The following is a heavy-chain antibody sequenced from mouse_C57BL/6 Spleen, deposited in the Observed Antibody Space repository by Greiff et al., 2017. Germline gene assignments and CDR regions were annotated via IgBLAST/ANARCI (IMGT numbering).Heavy chain of an antibody. CDR3: ARPTDY. J-gene: IGHJ4*01. V-gene: IGHV5-6*01. CDR1: GFTFSSYG. Sequence: EVMLVESGGDLVKPGGSLKLSCAASGFTFSSYGMSWVRQTPDKRLEWVATISSGGSYTYYPDSVKGRFTISRDNAKNTLYLQMSSLKSEDTAMYYCARPTDYWGQGTSVTVSS. CDR2: ISSGGSYT.